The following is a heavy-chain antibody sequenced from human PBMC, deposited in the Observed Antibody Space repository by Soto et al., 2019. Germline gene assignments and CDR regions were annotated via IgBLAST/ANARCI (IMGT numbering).Heavy chain of an antibody. CDR2: FPSLSRYI. CDR1: AITFSSYS. V-gene: IGHV3-21*01. J-gene: IGHJ3*02. Sequence: PWRSMRLSWVPSAITFSSYSMNWDRQAPGNWLGWDSSFPSLSRYIYYAYSMTDRFSISRYNAKNSLYLQMNSLSAEDTAVYYCARVGGGYQLLHAFDIWGQGTMVTFSS. D-gene: IGHD2-2*01. CDR3: ARVGGGYQLLHAFDI.